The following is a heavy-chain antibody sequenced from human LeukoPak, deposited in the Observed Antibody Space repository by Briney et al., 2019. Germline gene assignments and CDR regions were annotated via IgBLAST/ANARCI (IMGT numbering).Heavy chain of an antibody. CDR3: ARVRYSDSSVLTRKRSYYFDY. D-gene: IGHD3-22*01. CDR1: GFTFSSYA. CDR2: ISDSDGNT. J-gene: IGHJ4*02. V-gene: IGHV3-23*01. Sequence: PGGSLRLSCAASGFTFSSYAMSWVRQAPGKGLEWVSAISDSDGNTYYADSVKGRFTISRDNSKNTLYLQMNSLRAEDTAVYYCARVRYSDSSVLTRKRSYYFDYWGQGTLVTVSS.